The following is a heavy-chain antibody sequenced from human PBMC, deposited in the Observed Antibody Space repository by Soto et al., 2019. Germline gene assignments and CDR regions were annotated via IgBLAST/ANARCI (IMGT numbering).Heavy chain of an antibody. CDR3: ARYYDFWSGYYFDY. J-gene: IGHJ4*02. V-gene: IGHV3-11*01. D-gene: IGHD3-3*01. CDR2: ISSSGSTI. Sequence: GGSLRLSCAASGFTFSDYYMSWIRQAPGKGLEWVSYISSSGSTIYYADSVKGRYTISRDNAKNSLYLQMNSLRAEDTAVYYCARYYDFWSGYYFDYWGQGTLVTVSS. CDR1: GFTFSDYY.